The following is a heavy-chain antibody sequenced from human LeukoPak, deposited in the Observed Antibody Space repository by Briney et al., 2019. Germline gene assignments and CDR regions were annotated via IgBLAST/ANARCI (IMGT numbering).Heavy chain of an antibody. CDR1: GFTFSSYA. D-gene: IGHD1-26*01. CDR2: ISYDGSNK. CDR3: ARDSGSYAPVSGYYYGMDV. Sequence: GGSLRLSCAASGFTFSSYAMHWVRQAPGKGLEWVAVISYDGSNKYYADSVKGRFTISRDNSKNTLYLQMNSLRAEDTAVYYCARDSGSYAPVSGYYYGMDVWGQGTTVTVSS. J-gene: IGHJ6*02. V-gene: IGHV3-30-3*01.